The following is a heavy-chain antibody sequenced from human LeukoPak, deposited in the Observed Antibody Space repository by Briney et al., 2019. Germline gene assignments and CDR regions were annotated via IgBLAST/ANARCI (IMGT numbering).Heavy chain of an antibody. CDR2: VNHSGST. D-gene: IGHD3-10*01. V-gene: IGHV4-34*01. J-gene: IGHJ4*02. CDR1: GGSFSGYY. CDR3: ARNRPFNYYGSGSYSYYFDY. Sequence: PSETLSLTCAVYGGSFSGYYWSWVRQPPGKGLEWVGGVNHSGSTNYNPSLKSRVTISVDTSKNQFSLKLSSVTAADTAVYYCARNRPFNYYGSGSYSYYFDYWGQGTLVTVSS.